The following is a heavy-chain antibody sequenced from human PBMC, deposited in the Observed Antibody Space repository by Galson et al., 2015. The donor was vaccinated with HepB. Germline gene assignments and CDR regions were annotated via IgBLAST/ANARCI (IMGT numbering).Heavy chain of an antibody. J-gene: IGHJ2*01. V-gene: IGHV1-3*01. CDR2: INAGNGNT. Sequence: PVKVSCKASGYTFTSYAMHWVRQAPGKRLEWRGWINAGNGNTKYSQKFQGRVTITRDTPASTAYMELSSLRSEDTAVYYCAISSGSDSSRTGYFDLWGRGTLVTVSS. CDR3: AISSGSDSSRTGYFDL. D-gene: IGHD3-22*01. CDR1: GYTFTSYA.